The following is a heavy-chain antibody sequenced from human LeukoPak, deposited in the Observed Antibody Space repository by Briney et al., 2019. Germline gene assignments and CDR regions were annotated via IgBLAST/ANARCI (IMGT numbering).Heavy chain of an antibody. J-gene: IGHJ6*02. D-gene: IGHD1-20*01. Sequence: SETLSLTCTVSGGSISSYYWSWIRQPPGKGLEWIGYIYYSGSTNYNPSLKSRVTISVDTSKNQFSLKLSSVTAADTAVYYCGSTNYNPSLKSRVTISVDTWRGEGGGEGGGGGGGGGGGYYWARESGGRFYYYGMDVWGQGTTVTVSS. CDR1: GGSISSYY. CDR3: GSTNYNPSLKSRVTISVDTWRGEGGGEGGGGGGGGGGGYYWARESGGRFYYYGMDV. V-gene: IGHV4-59*01. CDR2: IYYSGST.